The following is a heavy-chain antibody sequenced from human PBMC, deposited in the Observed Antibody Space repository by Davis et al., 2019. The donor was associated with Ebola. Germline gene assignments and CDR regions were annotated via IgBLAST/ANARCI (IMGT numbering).Heavy chain of an antibody. CDR1: GGSISSGGYY. CDR3: ARLTPATTVTFTDYYYYAMDV. J-gene: IGHJ6*02. Sequence: SETLSLTCTVSGGSISSGGYYWSWIRQHPGKGLEWIGYISYSGSTNYSPSLKSRVTISVDTSKSQFSLKLSSVTAADTAVYYCARLTPATTVTFTDYYYYAMDVWGQGTTVTVSS. CDR2: ISYSGST. V-gene: IGHV4-61*08. D-gene: IGHD4-11*01.